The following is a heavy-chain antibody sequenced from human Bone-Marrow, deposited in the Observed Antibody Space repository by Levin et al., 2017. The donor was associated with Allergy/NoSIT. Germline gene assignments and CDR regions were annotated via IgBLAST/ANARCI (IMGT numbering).Heavy chain of an antibody. J-gene: IGHJ4*02. CDR3: AKEMIPYCSSSNCYMPDY. Sequence: LSLTCAASGFLFRSYAMSWVRQAPGKGLEWVSVISGSGGRTYYADSVKGRFTISRDNSKNTLYLQMNSLRAEDTAVYYCAKEMIPYCSSSNCYMPDYWGQGTLVTVSS. D-gene: IGHD2-2*02. CDR1: GFLFRSYA. V-gene: IGHV3-23*01. CDR2: ISGSGGRT.